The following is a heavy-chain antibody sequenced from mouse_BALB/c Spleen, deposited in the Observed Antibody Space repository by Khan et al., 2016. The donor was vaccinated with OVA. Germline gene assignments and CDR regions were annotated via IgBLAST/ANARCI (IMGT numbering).Heavy chain of an antibody. CDR3: AKLLCSHDYAMDY. Sequence: QVQLKQSGPGLVAPSQSLSITCTVSGFSLTDYGVSWIRQPPGKGLEWLGLIWGGGTTYYNSVLKSRLSISKDNSTSQVFLKMNSLQADDTAMDYCAKLLCSHDYAMDYWGQGTSVTVSS. J-gene: IGHJ4*01. CDR2: IWGGGTT. D-gene: IGHD6-1*01. V-gene: IGHV2-6-5*01. CDR1: GFSLTDYG.